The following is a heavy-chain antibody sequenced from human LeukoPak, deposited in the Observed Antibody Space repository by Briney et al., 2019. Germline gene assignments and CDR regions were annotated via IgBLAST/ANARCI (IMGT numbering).Heavy chain of an antibody. CDR2: ISSNGVDT. CDR1: GFSGTSNG. CDR3: ARWTNGYFGL. Sequence: GGSLRLTCVAAGFSGTSNGMHWVRQAPGKGLEDVSAISSNGVDTYYANSVKGRFTVSRDTSKNTVYLQMGSLRLEDTAVYYCARWTNGYFGLWGRGTLVTVSS. V-gene: IGHV3-64*01. J-gene: IGHJ2*01. D-gene: IGHD3/OR15-3a*01.